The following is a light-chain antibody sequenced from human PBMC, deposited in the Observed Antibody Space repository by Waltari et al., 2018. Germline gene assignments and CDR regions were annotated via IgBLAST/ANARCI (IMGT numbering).Light chain of an antibody. CDR2: YNR. V-gene: IGLV3-21*04. Sequence: SYVVTQPPSVSVAPGETAPISWGGDNIGTSSPHWYQKKAGQAPVLVFVYNRDRPSGIPDRFSGSNSGTTATLTLSRVEGGDGAGYYCHVWHPHVDPGVVGTGTGVTVL. CDR3: HVWHPHVDPGV. CDR1: NIGTSS. J-gene: IGLJ1*01.